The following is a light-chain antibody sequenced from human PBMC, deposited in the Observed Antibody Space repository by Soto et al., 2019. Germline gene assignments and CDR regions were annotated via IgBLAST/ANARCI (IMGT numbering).Light chain of an antibody. V-gene: IGKV2-30*02. CDR1: QSLLHSDGNTF. CDR3: MQGTHWPWT. Sequence: DIVMTQSPLSLPVTLGQPASISCRSSQSLLHSDGNTFLHWFQQRPGQSPRRLIYRVSNRDSGVPDRFSGSGSVTDFTLRFSRVEAEDVGVYYCMQGTHWPWTFGQGTKVEIK. J-gene: IGKJ1*01. CDR2: RVS.